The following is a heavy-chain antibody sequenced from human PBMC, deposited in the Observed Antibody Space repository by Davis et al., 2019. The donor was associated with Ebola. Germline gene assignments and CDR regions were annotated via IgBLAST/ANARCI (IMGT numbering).Heavy chain of an antibody. J-gene: IGHJ4*02. CDR2: IYSGGST. Sequence: GESLKISCAASGFTVSSNYMSWVRQAPGKGLEWVSVIYSGGSTYYADSVKGRFTISRDNSKNTLYLQMNSLRAEDTAVYYCASSSWLDGWGQGTLVTVSS. CDR1: GFTVSSNY. V-gene: IGHV3-53*05. D-gene: IGHD6-13*01. CDR3: ASSSWLDG.